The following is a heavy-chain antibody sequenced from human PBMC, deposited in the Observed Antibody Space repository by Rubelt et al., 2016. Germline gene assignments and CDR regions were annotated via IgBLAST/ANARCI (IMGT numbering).Heavy chain of an antibody. Sequence: QVQLVQSGAEVKKPGSSVKVSCKASGGTFSSYAISWVRQAPGQGLEWMGRIIPILGIANYGQNFQGRVTITADKSTGTAYMELSSLRSEDTAGYYCARTDSSGWYPDYWGQGTLVTVSS. CDR3: ARTDSSGWYPDY. V-gene: IGHV1-69*04. D-gene: IGHD6-19*01. CDR2: IIPILGIA. J-gene: IGHJ4*02. CDR1: GGTFSSYA.